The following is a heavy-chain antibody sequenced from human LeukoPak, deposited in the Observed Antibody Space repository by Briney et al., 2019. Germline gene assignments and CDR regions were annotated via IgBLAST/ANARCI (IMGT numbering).Heavy chain of an antibody. CDR1: GYMFAVFG. V-gene: IGHV1-18*01. J-gene: IGHJ3*01. CDR2: IRVHNGDT. D-gene: IGHD3-9*01. Sequence: GASVKVSCKASGYMFAVFGITWVRQAPGQGLEWMGSIRVHNGDTNYAQKFRGRLTMTTDTSATTAYMELRSLKSDDTAVYYCARDRYDVGVAFDFWGQGTMVTVSS. CDR3: ARDRYDVGVAFDF.